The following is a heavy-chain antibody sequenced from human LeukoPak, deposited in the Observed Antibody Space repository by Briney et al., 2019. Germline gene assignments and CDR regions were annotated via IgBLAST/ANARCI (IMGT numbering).Heavy chain of an antibody. J-gene: IGHJ5*02. Sequence: TSETLSLTCTVSGGSISSSSYYWGWIRQPPGRGLEWIGSIYYSGSTYYNPSLKSRVTISVDTSKNQFSLKLSSVTAADTAVYYCARDSGYSSSWTNWFDPWGQGTLVTVSS. CDR2: IYYSGST. D-gene: IGHD6-13*01. CDR3: ARDSGYSSSWTNWFDP. CDR1: GGSISSSSYY. V-gene: IGHV4-39*07.